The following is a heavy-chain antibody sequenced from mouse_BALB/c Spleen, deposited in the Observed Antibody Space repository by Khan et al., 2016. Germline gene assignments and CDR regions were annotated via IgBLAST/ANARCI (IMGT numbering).Heavy chain of an antibody. D-gene: IGHD1-1*01. V-gene: IGHV4-1*02. J-gene: IGHJ2*01. CDR3: KRRYYDGTSEY. Sequence: EVKLLESGGGLVQPGGSLKLSCAASGFDFSRYWMSWVRQAPGKGLEWIGEINPDSSTINYPPSLKDKFIISRDNAKHTLYLHMSKVRSEDTATLYGKRRYYDGTSEYWGQGTTLTVSS. CDR2: INPDSSTI. CDR1: GFDFSRYW.